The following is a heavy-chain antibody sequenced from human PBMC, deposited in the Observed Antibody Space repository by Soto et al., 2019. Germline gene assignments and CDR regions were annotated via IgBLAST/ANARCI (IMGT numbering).Heavy chain of an antibody. Sequence: PGGSLRLSCVASGFTFSSYAMSWVRQAPGKGLEWVSAISGSGGSTYYADSVKGRFTISRDNSKNTLYLQMNSLRAEDTAVYYCAKDRSTYYLVPPFDPWGQGTLVTVSS. V-gene: IGHV3-23*01. D-gene: IGHD3-10*01. CDR1: GFTFSSYA. CDR2: ISGSGGST. J-gene: IGHJ5*02. CDR3: AKDRSTYYLVPPFDP.